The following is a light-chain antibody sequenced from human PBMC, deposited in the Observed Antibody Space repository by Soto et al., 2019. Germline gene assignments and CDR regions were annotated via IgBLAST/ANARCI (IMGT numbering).Light chain of an antibody. CDR1: QSIGNY. CDR2: DAS. Sequence: EIVFTQSPVTRSLSPVDRATLSFMASQSIGNYLAWYQQKPGQAPRLLIYDASNRATGIPARFTGSGSETDFTLTISSLEPEDFAVYYCQKRKNWQVNFGQGTRLEIK. V-gene: IGKV3-11*01. J-gene: IGKJ5*01. CDR3: QKRKNWQVN.